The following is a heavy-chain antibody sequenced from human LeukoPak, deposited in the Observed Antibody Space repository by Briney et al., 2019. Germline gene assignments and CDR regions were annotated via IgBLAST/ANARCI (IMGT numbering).Heavy chain of an antibody. CDR3: AKDGDYSNGAFDY. CDR1: GFTFSRYG. CDR2: IRYDGNDK. J-gene: IGHJ4*02. D-gene: IGHD4-11*01. V-gene: IGHV3-30*02. Sequence: GGSLRLSCAASGFTFSRYGMHWVRQAPGKGLEWVTFIRYDGNDKYYADSVKGRFTISRDNSKNTPYLQMNSLRAEDTAVYYCAKDGDYSNGAFDYWGQGTLVTVSS.